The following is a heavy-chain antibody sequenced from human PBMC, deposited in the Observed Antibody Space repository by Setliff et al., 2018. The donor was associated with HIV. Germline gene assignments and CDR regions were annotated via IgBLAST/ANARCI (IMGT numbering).Heavy chain of an antibody. V-gene: IGHV1-24*01. CDR2: FDPEDGGTT. D-gene: IGHD3-16*01. CDR3: ARWGMFWL. CDR1: GYTLSELS. Sequence: ASVKVSCKVSGYTLSELSMHWVRQAPGEGLEWMGGFDPEDGGTTDYAASVKGRFIISRDDSESVAYLQMNSLKSEDTAVYYCARWGMFWLWGQGTLVTVSS. J-gene: IGHJ1*01.